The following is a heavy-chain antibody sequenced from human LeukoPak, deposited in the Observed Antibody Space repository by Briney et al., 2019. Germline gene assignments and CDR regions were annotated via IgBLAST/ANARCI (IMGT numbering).Heavy chain of an antibody. V-gene: IGHV3-64*01. CDR3: ARVKVSGAFDI. J-gene: IGHJ3*02. CDR1: GFTFSSYA. CDR2: ISSNGGST. D-gene: IGHD1-14*01. Sequence: PGGSLRLPCAASGFTFSSYAMHWVRQAPGKGLEFVSAISSNGGSTYYANSVKGRFTISRDNSKNTLYLQMGSLRAEDMAVYYCARVKVSGAFDIWGQGTMVTVSS.